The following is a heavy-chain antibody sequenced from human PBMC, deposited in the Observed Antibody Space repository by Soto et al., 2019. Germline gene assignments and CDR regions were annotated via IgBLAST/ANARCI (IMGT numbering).Heavy chain of an antibody. CDR1: GGTFSSYA. Sequence: ASVKVSCKASGGTFSSYAISWVRQAPGQGLEWMGGMIPIFGTANYAQKFQGRVTITADESTSTAYMELSSLRSEDTAVYYCSRPSSVYFRDAFDIWGQGTLVTVSS. CDR2: MIPIFGTA. V-gene: IGHV1-69*13. J-gene: IGHJ3*02. CDR3: SRPSSVYFRDAFDI. D-gene: IGHD3-3*01.